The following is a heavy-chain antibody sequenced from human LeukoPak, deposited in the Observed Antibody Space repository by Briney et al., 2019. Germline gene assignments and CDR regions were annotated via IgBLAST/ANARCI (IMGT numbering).Heavy chain of an antibody. J-gene: IGHJ5*02. D-gene: IGHD1-26*01. CDR1: GYIFTSYA. V-gene: IGHV1-46*01. CDR3: ARDGSANWFDP. Sequence: ASVKVSCKASGYIFTSYAMNWVRQAPGQGLEWMGIINPSGGSTSYAQKFQGRVTMTRDTSTSTVHMELSSLRSEDTAVYYCARDGSANWFDPWGQGTLVTVSS. CDR2: INPSGGST.